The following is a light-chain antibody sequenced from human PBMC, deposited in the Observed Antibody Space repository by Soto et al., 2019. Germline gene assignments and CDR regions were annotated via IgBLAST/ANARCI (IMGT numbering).Light chain of an antibody. Sequence: DIQLTQSPSFLSASVGDRVTITCRASQGISSYLAWYQQKPGKAPKLLIYAASTLQSGVPSRFSGSGSGTEFTLTISSLQPEEFATYYCQQLNSVPYTFGQGTQLEIK. CDR2: AAS. CDR1: QGISSY. V-gene: IGKV1-9*01. CDR3: QQLNSVPYT. J-gene: IGKJ2*01.